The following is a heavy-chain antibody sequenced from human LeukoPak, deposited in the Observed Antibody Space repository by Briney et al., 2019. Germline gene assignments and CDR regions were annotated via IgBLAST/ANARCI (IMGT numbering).Heavy chain of an antibody. CDR2: IKQDGSER. CDR1: GFTFSNYW. CDR3: ASTQTFDY. V-gene: IGHV3-7*05. J-gene: IGHJ4*02. Sequence: PGGSLRLSCTASGFTFSNYWMSWVHQAPGKGLEWVANIKQDGSERYYADSVRGRFTISRDNAKSSLYLQLNSLRVEDTAVYHCASTQTFDYWGQGTLVTVPS.